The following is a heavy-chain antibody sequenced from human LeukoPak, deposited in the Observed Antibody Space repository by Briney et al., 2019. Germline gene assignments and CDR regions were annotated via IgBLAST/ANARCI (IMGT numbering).Heavy chain of an antibody. V-gene: IGHV1-2*02. CDR3: ARAEVGAIFGVVTYYYYGMDV. CDR2: INPNSGGT. CDR1: GYTVTGYY. J-gene: IGHJ6*02. Sequence: ASVKVSCKASGYTVTGYYMHWVRQAPGQGLEWMGWINPNSGGTNYAQKFQGRVTMTRDTSISTAYMELSRLRSDDTAVYYCARAEVGAIFGVVTYYYYGMDVWGQGTTVTVSS. D-gene: IGHD3-3*01.